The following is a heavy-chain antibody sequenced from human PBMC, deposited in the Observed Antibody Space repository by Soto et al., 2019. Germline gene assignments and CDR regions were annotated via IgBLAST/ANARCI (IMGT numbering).Heavy chain of an antibody. Sequence: QVQLVQSGAEVKKPGSSVKVSCKASGGTFSSYAISWVRQAPGQGLEWMGGIIPIFGTANYAQKFQGRVTITVDESTSTAYMELSSLRSEDTAVYYCARDRFDYYGSGSYDLDYWGQGTLVTVSS. D-gene: IGHD3-10*01. J-gene: IGHJ4*02. CDR3: ARDRFDYYGSGSYDLDY. V-gene: IGHV1-69*12. CDR2: IIPIFGTA. CDR1: GGTFSSYA.